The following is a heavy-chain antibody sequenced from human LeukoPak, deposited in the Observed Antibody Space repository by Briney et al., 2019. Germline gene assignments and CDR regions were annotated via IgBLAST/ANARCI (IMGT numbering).Heavy chain of an antibody. CDR3: ARVSVRDYYGSGSYGY. V-gene: IGHV1-8*01. CDR1: GHTFTSYD. J-gene: IGHJ4*02. D-gene: IGHD3-10*01. CDR2: MNPNSGNT. Sequence: ASVKVSCKASGHTFTSYDINWVRQATGQGLEWMGWMNPNSGNTGYAQKFQGRVTMTRNTSISTAYMELSSLRSEDTAVYYCARVSVRDYYGSGSYGYWGQGTLVTVSS.